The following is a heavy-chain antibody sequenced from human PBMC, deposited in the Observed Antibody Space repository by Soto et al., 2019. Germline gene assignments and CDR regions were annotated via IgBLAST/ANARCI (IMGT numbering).Heavy chain of an antibody. CDR3: ARDKRDLRFLEWSYYFDY. V-gene: IGHV3-30*03. CDR1: GFNFNTYG. CDR2: ISYDGSNK. D-gene: IGHD3-3*01. Sequence: PGESLRLSCAASGFNFNTYGMHWVRQAPGKGLEWVAVISYDGSNKYYADSVKGRFTISRDNSKNTLYLQLNSLRAEDTAVYYCARDKRDLRFLEWSYYFDYWGQGTLVTVSS. J-gene: IGHJ4*02.